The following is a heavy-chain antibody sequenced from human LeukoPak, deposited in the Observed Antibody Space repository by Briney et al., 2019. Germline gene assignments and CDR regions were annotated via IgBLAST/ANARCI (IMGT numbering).Heavy chain of an antibody. V-gene: IGHV3-23*01. CDR3: AKDSSYLPVSHFDY. D-gene: IGHD2-21*01. J-gene: IGHJ4*02. CDR1: GFTFRNYD. Sequence: QPGRSLRLSCAASGFTFRNYDMHWVRQAPGKGLEWVSGISGSGGSTYYADSVKGRFTISRDNSKNTLYLQMDSLRAEDTAVYYCAKDSSYLPVSHFDYWGQGTLVTVSS. CDR2: ISGSGGST.